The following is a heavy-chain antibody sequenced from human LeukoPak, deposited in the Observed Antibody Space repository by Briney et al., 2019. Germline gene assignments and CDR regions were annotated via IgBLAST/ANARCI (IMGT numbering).Heavy chain of an antibody. V-gene: IGHV3-48*04. D-gene: IGHD2-8*02. J-gene: IGHJ4*02. CDR3: ARDRRYTRTNTGGYPVFDL. CDR2: IHLSGTPT. Sequence: PGGSLRLSCAASGFTFSSYSMNWVRQAPGKGLEWVSYIHLSGTPTHYADPVKGRFSISRDNVKNSLYLQMDNLRAEDTAVYYCARDRRYTRTNTGGYPVFDLWGQGTLVTVSS. CDR1: GFTFSSYS.